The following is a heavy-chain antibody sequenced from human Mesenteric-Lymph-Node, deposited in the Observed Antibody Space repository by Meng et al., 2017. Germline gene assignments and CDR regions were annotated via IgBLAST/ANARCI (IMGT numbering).Heavy chain of an antibody. J-gene: IGHJ4*02. V-gene: IGHV1-2*06. CDR3: ARLGYCTNGVCYAFDY. CDR1: GYTFTGYY. CDR2: INPNSGGT. D-gene: IGHD2-8*01. Sequence: ASVKVSCKASGYTFTGYYMHWVRQAPGQGLEWMGRINPNSGGTNYAQKFQGRVTMTRDTSISTAYMELSRLRSDDTAVYYCARLGYCTNGVCYAFDYWGQGTRVTVSS.